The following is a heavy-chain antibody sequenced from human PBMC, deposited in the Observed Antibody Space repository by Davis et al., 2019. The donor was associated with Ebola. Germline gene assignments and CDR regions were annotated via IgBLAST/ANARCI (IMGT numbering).Heavy chain of an antibody. Sequence: ASVKVSCKASGYSFTTYGMNWVRQAPGQGLEWMGWININTGNPTYAQGFTGRFVFSLDTSVSTAYLQITSLKAEDTAVYYCARSSYTWYFSGMDIWGKGTTVTVSS. CDR2: ININTGNP. V-gene: IGHV7-4-1*02. CDR3: ARSSYTWYFSGMDI. J-gene: IGHJ6*04. CDR1: GYSFTTYG. D-gene: IGHD2-2*01.